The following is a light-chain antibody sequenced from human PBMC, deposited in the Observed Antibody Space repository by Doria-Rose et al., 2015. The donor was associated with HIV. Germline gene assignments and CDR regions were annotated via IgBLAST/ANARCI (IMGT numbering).Light chain of an antibody. CDR3: QQSYTTPRA. J-gene: IGKJ1*01. V-gene: IGKV1-39*01. CDR2: GTS. CDR1: QSITRY. Sequence: DRVTITCRASQSITRYLNWYQQRPGKAPTLLIYGTSNLQSGVPSRFSGSGSGTDFTLTITSLQPEDFATYYCQQSYTTPRAFGQGTKVEIK.